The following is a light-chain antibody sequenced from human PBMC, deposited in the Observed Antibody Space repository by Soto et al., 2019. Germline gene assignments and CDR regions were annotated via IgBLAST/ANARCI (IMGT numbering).Light chain of an antibody. J-gene: IGKJ3*01. CDR2: AAS. CDR3: QHYDTSPGIT. CDR1: QSVSSSF. Sequence: EIVLTQSPGTLSLSPGERATLSCRASQSVSSSFLAWYQQKPGQAPRLLIYAASSRATGIPDRFSGSGSGTDFTLTISRLEPEDFAVYYCQHYDTSPGITFGPGTKVDIK. V-gene: IGKV3-20*01.